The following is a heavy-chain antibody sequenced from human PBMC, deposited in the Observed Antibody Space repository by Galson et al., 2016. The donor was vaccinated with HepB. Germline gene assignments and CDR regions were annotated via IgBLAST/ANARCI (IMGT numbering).Heavy chain of an antibody. V-gene: IGHV3-30*18. D-gene: IGHD2-15*01. J-gene: IGHJ6*04. CDR2: ISYDGSNK. CDR1: GFTFGSYG. CDR3: AKELVVVVLHYGMDV. Sequence: SLRLSCAASGFTFGSYGMHWVRQAPGKGLEWVAVISYDGSNKYYADSVEGRFTISRDNSKSTLYLQMNSLRAEDTAVYYCAKELVVVVLHYGMDVWGRGTTVTVSS.